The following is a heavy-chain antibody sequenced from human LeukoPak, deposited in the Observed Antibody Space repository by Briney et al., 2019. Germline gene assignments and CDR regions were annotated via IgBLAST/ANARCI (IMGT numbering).Heavy chain of an antibody. Sequence: SETLSLTCTVSGGSISSGDYYWSWIRQPPGKGLEWIGYIYYSGSTYYNPSLKSRVTISVDTSKNQFSLKLSSVTAADTAVYYGARGRYDILTGYYTTGYYGMDVWGKGTTVTVSS. J-gene: IGHJ6*04. CDR1: GGSISSGDYY. CDR2: IYYSGST. CDR3: ARGRYDILTGYYTTGYYGMDV. D-gene: IGHD3-9*01. V-gene: IGHV4-30-4*01.